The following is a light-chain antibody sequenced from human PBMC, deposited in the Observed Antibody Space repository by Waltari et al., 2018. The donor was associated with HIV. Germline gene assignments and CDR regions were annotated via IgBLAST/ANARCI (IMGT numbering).Light chain of an antibody. J-gene: IGLJ2*01. CDR1: SSDVGAYNY. V-gene: IGLV2-14*01. CDR3: SSYTTTRTLV. CDR2: EVS. Sequence: QSALTQPASVSGSPGQSITISCTGTSSDVGAYNYVSWYQQHPDKPPKRMIYEVSNRPSGVSNRFYGSKSGNTASLTISGLQAEDEADYYCSSYTTTRTLVFGGGTKLTVL.